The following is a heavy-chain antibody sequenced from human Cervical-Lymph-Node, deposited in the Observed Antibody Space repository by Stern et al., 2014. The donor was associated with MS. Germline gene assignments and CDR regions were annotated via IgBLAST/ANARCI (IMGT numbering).Heavy chain of an antibody. D-gene: IGHD2/OR15-2a*01. J-gene: IGHJ6*02. CDR2: INAGNGNI. CDR1: GYTFNTYA. Sequence: QVQLVQSGAEVKKLGASVNVSCKASGYTFNTYAIHWVRQAPGQGLEGMGYINAGNGNIKYSQKFQGRVTITRDTSASTGYIELSSLRSEDSAVYYCATPFSHSFRYGMHVWGQGTTVTVFS. V-gene: IGHV1-3*01. CDR3: ATPFSHSFRYGMHV.